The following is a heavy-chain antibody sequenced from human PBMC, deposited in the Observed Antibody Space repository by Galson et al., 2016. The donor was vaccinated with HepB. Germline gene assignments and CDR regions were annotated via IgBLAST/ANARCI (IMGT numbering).Heavy chain of an antibody. D-gene: IGHD4-11*01. CDR2: IYWNDNK. V-gene: IGHV2-5*01. CDR3: VRRRWDYNHYFDY. J-gene: IGHJ4*02. CDR1: GFSLSTNGVG. Sequence: PALVKPTQTLTLTCTFSGFSLSTNGVGVGWVRRSPGKALEWLALIYWNDNKRYSPSLNDRLTITKDTSKNQVVLTMTNMDPVDTATYYCVRRRWDYNHYFDYWGLGTLVTVYS.